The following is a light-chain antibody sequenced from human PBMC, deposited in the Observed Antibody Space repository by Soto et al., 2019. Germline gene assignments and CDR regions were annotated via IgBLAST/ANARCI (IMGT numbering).Light chain of an antibody. CDR1: QAIRSD. CDR2: AAS. J-gene: IGKJ1*01. V-gene: IGKV1-6*01. CDR3: LQDYNYPRT. Sequence: AVQMTQSPSSLSASVGDRVTITCRASQAIRSDLGWYQMKPGKVPKLLIYAASNLQSGVPSRFIGRGYGTDFTLTISSLQPEDFATYYCLQDYNYPRTFGQGTKLEI.